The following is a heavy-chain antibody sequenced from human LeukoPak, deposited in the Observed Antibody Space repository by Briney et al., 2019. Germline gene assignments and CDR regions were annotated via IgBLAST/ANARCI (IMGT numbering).Heavy chain of an antibody. Sequence: SETLSLTCTVSGGSISSYYWSWIRQPPGKGLEWIGYIYYSGSTNYNPSLKSRVTISVDTSKNQFSLKLSSVTAADTAVYYCARWGAAAGTPCFDPWGQGTLVTVSS. CDR3: ARWGAAAGTPCFDP. J-gene: IGHJ5*02. CDR2: IYYSGST. CDR1: GGSISSYY. D-gene: IGHD6-13*01. V-gene: IGHV4-59*12.